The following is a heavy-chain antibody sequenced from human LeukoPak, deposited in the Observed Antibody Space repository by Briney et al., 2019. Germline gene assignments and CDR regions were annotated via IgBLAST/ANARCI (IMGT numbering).Heavy chain of an antibody. D-gene: IGHD3-16*01. CDR3: ARDGPQKWGKDAFDI. CDR2: FDPEDGET. J-gene: IGHJ3*02. Sequence: ASVKVSCKVSGYTLTELSMHWVRQAPGKGLEWMGGFDPEDGETIYAQKFQGRVTMTEDTSTDTAYMELSSLRSEDTAVYYCARDGPQKWGKDAFDIWGQGTMVAVSS. V-gene: IGHV1-24*01. CDR1: GYTLTELS.